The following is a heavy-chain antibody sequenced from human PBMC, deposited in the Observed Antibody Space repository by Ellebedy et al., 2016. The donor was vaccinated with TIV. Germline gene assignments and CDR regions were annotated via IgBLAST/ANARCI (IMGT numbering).Heavy chain of an antibody. J-gene: IGHJ4*02. D-gene: IGHD1-14*01. CDR1: GFTFSDRY. CDR2: AKNKANSYTT. CDR3: EKRPSRKPGLVDS. V-gene: IGHV3-72*01. Sequence: GESLKISCAASGFTFSDRYMDWVRQAPGKGLEWVGRAKNKANSYTTEYAASVKGRFTISSDDSKNSLFLQMNSLKIEDTAVYYCEKRPSRKPGLVDSWGQGTLVTVSS.